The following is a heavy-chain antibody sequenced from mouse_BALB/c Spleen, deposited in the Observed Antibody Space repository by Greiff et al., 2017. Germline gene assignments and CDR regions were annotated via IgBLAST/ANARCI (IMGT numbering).Heavy chain of an antibody. Sequence: VQLQQSGAELVKPGASVKLSCTASGFNIKDTYMHWVKQRPEQGLEWIGRIDPANGNTKYDPKFQGKATITADTSSNTAYLQLSSLTSEDTAVYYCAREEVRRYYYAMDYWGQGTSVTVSS. CDR3: AREEVRRYYYAMDY. CDR1: GFNIKDTY. CDR2: IDPANGNT. D-gene: IGHD2-14*01. V-gene: IGHV14-3*02. J-gene: IGHJ4*01.